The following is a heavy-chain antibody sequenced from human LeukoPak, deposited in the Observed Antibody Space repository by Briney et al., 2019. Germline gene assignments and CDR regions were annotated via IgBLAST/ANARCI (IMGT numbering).Heavy chain of an antibody. D-gene: IGHD2-15*01. CDR2: IDPSDSYT. Sequence: GESLKISCTGSGYSFTSYWISWVRQMPGKGLEWMGRIDPSDSYTNYSPSFQGHVTISADKSISTAYLQWSSLKASDTAMYYCARTPLYCSGGSCSLGGWGQGTLVTVSS. V-gene: IGHV5-10-1*01. CDR1: GYSFTSYW. CDR3: ARTPLYCSGGSCSLGG. J-gene: IGHJ4*02.